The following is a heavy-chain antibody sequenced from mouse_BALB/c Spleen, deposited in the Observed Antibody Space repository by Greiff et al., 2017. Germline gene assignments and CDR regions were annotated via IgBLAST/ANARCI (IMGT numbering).Heavy chain of an antibody. CDR1: GYTFSSYW. J-gene: IGHJ4*01. V-gene: IGHV1-9*01. Sequence: VQLQQSGAVLLKPGASVKISCKATGYTFSSYWIEWVKQRPGHGLEWIVEILSGSGSTNNNEKFKGKATFTADTSSNTAYMQLSSLTSEDAAVYYCARGYYAMDYWGQGTSVTVSS. CDR2: ILSGSGST. CDR3: ARGYYAMDY.